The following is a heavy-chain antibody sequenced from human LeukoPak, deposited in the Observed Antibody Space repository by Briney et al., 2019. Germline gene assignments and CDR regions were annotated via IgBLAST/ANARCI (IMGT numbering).Heavy chain of an antibody. D-gene: IGHD4-11*01. V-gene: IGHV1-18*01. CDR3: ARDWSNYGEGDY. CDR1: GYTFTSYG. CDR2: ISAYNGNT. Sequence: GASVKASCKASGYTFTSYGISWVRQAPGQGLAWMGWISAYNGNTNYAQKLQGRVTTTTDTSTSTAYMELRSLRSDDTAVYYCARDWSNYGEGDYWGQGTLVTVSS. J-gene: IGHJ4*02.